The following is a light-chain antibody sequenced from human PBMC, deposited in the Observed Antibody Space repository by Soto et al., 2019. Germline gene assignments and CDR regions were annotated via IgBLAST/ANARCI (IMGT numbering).Light chain of an antibody. V-gene: IGLV8-61*01. CDR1: SDSVSASPF. CDR3: GLHMRSGISV. Sequence: QTVVTQEPSFSVSPGGTVTLTCGLSSDSVSASPFPSWYQPTPGQAPRTLIYNTNTRSSGVPDRFSGSILGNRAALTITGAQADDESDYYCGLHMRSGISVFGGGTKVTVL. CDR2: NTN. J-gene: IGLJ2*01.